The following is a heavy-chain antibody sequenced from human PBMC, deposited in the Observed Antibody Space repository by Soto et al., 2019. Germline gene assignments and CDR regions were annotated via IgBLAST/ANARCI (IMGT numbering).Heavy chain of an antibody. J-gene: IGHJ4*02. CDR3: ISHSPEDMIRT. Sequence: EVQLVESGGGLVQPGGSLKLSCAASGFTFSGSSFHWVRQASGKGPEWVGRIRNKANSYATAYAASVRGRVTISSDDSKNTAFLPMNRLNTDDTAVYYCISHSPEDMIRTWGQGTLVTVSS. CDR1: GFTFSGSS. V-gene: IGHV3-73*02. CDR2: IRNKANSYAT. D-gene: IGHD2-15*01.